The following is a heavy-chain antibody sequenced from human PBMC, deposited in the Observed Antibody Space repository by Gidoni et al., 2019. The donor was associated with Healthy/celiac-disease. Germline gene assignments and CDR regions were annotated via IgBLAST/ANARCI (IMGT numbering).Heavy chain of an antibody. D-gene: IGHD6-13*01. V-gene: IGHV3-23*01. J-gene: IGHJ4*02. CDR3: AKGGSSSFGLILYELGY. CDR1: GFTLSSSA. CDR2: IIGSGGST. Sequence: EVQLLESGGGLVQPGGALRLSCAASGFTLSSSAMSWVRQAPGKGLEWVSAIIGSGGSTYYADSVNGRFTISRDNSKNTLYLQMNSLRAEDTAVYYCAKGGSSSFGLILYELGYWGQGTLVTVSS.